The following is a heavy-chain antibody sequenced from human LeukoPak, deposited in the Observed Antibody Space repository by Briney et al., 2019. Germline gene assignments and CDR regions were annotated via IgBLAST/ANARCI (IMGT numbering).Heavy chain of an antibody. J-gene: IGHJ4*02. CDR1: GGSISSGDYY. CDR3: AREPLGTVKGAFDY. V-gene: IGHV4-30-4*08. D-gene: IGHD4-17*01. CDR2: IYYSGST. Sequence: SQTLSLTCTVSGGSISSGDYYWRWIRQPPGKGLEWIGYIYYSGSTYYNPSLKSRVTISVDTSKNQFSLKLSSVTAADTAVYYCAREPLGTVKGAFDYWGQGTLVTVSS.